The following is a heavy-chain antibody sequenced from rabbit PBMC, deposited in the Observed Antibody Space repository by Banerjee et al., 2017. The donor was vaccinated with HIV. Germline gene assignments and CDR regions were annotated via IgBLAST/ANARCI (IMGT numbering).Heavy chain of an antibody. CDR2: IYTGTGDT. Sequence: QEQLEESGGDLVKPEGSLTLTCKASGIDFSSKYYMCWVRQAPGKGLELIACIYTGTGDTYYANWAKGRFTISKTSSTTVTLQMTSLTAADTATYFCARAAYAGPSYTNYFNLWGPGTLVTVS. CDR1: GIDFSSKYY. D-gene: IGHD8-1*01. J-gene: IGHJ4*01. CDR3: ARAAYAGPSYTNYFNL. V-gene: IGHV1S45*01.